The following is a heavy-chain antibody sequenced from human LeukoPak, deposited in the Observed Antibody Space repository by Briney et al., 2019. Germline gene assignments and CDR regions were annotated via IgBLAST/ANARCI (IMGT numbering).Heavy chain of an antibody. Sequence: GGSLRLSCAASGFTFSSYSMNWVRQAPGKGLEWVSSISSSSSYIYYADSVKGRFTISRDNAKNSLYLQMNSLRAEDTALYYCAKVVGTSGWYFDYWGQGTLVTVSS. D-gene: IGHD1-1*01. CDR2: ISSSSSYI. J-gene: IGHJ4*02. V-gene: IGHV3-21*04. CDR1: GFTFSSYS. CDR3: AKVVGTSGWYFDY.